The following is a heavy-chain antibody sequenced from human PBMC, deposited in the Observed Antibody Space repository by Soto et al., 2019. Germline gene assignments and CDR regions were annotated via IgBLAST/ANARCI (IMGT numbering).Heavy chain of an antibody. CDR1: GFAFSTSA. Sequence: QTQLLQSGPEVKKPGTSVKVSCRASGFAFSTSAVQWVRQARGQRLEWMGWIVVGTADTNYAQKFQERVTITTDSSTNTAYMELGSLRFDDTAVYYCAASIRRPHYYYGMDVWGQGTTVTVSS. V-gene: IGHV1-58*03. CDR2: IVVGTADT. D-gene: IGHD6-6*01. J-gene: IGHJ6*02. CDR3: AASIRRPHYYYGMDV.